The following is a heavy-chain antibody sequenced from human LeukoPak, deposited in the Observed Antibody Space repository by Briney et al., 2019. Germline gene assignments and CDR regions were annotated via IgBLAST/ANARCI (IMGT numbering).Heavy chain of an antibody. J-gene: IGHJ4*02. CDR2: TSNDGRNV. Sequence: GGSLRLSCAASGFTFVTYGMHWIRQAPGKGLEWVAVTSNDGRNVHYADSVKGRFTVSRDNSKNTLYLQMNSLRAEDTAVYFCAKDRRQYFYGPGSYFDYWGQGTLVTVSS. D-gene: IGHD3-10*01. V-gene: IGHV3-30*18. CDR1: GFTFVTYG. CDR3: AKDRRQYFYGPGSYFDY.